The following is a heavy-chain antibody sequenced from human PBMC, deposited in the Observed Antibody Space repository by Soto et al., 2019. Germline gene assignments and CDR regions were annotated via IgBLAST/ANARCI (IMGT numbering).Heavy chain of an antibody. J-gene: IGHJ4*02. CDR3: TRVSVLRGVKSSAY. Sequence: GGSLRLSCAGSGFDFSDYYMSWIRQAPGKGLESVSYISAIGVPMYDADSVKGRFTISRDNAKNSVYLQMDSLRVDDTAVYYCTRVSVLRGVKSSAYWGQGILVTVSS. V-gene: IGHV3-11*01. D-gene: IGHD3-10*01. CDR1: GFDFSDYY. CDR2: ISAIGVPM.